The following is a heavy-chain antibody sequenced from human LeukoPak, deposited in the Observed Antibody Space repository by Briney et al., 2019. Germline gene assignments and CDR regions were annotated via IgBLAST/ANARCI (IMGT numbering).Heavy chain of an antibody. J-gene: IGHJ4*02. Sequence: GASVKVSCKASGYTFTGYYMHWVRQATGQGLEWMGWINPDSGNTGYAQKFQGRVTMTRNTSISTAYMELSSLRSEDTAVYYCARVLGDCSGGSCYCFDYWGQGTLVTVSS. D-gene: IGHD2-15*01. CDR1: GYTFTGYY. CDR3: ARVLGDCSGGSCYCFDY. CDR2: INPDSGNT. V-gene: IGHV1-8*02.